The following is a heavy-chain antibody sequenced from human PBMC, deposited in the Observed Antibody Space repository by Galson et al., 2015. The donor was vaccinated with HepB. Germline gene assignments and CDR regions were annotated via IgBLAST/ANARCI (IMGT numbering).Heavy chain of an antibody. Sequence: SVKVSCKASGGTFSSYAISWVRQAPGQGLEWMGGIIPIFGTANYAQKFQGRVTITADESTSTAYMELSSLRSEDTAVYYCASRGYSGLNSKAHYYYMDVWGKGTTVTVSS. CDR3: ASRGYSGLNSKAHYYYMDV. D-gene: IGHD5-12*01. CDR1: GGTFSSYA. CDR2: IIPIFGTA. V-gene: IGHV1-69*13. J-gene: IGHJ6*03.